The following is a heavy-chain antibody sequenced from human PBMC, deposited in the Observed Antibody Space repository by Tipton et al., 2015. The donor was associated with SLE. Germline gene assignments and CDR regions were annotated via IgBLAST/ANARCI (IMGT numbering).Heavy chain of an antibody. Sequence: TLSLTCTVSGGSVSSADYFWNWIRQPAGKGPEWIGYIYYSGSTNYNPSLKSRVTISLDSSKNRFSLKLNSVTAADTAVYYCARHAWGSNWYFDLWGRGTLVTVSS. D-gene: IGHD7-27*01. V-gene: IGHV4-61*10. CDR2: IYYSGST. CDR1: GGSVSSADYF. J-gene: IGHJ2*01. CDR3: ARHAWGSNWYFDL.